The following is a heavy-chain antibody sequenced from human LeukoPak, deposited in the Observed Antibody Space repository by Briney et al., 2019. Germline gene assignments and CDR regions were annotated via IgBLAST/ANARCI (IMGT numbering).Heavy chain of an antibody. CDR2: TYYRSKWYN. CDR3: ASGPYYYDSSGFDAFDI. CDR1: GDSVSSNSAA. J-gene: IGHJ3*02. D-gene: IGHD3-22*01. V-gene: IGHV6-1*01. Sequence: SQTLSLTCAISGDSVSSNSAAWNWIRQSPSRGLEWLGRTYYRSKWYNDYAVSVKSRITINPDTSKNQFSLKLSSVTAADTAVYYCASGPYYYDSSGFDAFDIWGQGTMVTVSS.